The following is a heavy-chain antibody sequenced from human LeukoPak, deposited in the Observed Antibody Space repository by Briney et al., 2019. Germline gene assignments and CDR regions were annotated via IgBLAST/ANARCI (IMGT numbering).Heavy chain of an antibody. CDR3: ATGYCSSSNCPFDF. CDR2: IYPGDSDT. D-gene: IGHD2-2*01. Sequence: GESLKISCQASGYSFSIYWIGWVRQMPGKGLEWMGIIYPGDSDTRYSPSFQGQVTISADKSISTAYLQWSSLKASDTAMYYCATGYCSSSNCPFDFWGQGTLVTVSS. J-gene: IGHJ4*02. V-gene: IGHV5-51*01. CDR1: GYSFSIYW.